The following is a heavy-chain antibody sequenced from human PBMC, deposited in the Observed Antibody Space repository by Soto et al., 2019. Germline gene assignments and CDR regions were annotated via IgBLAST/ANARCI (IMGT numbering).Heavy chain of an antibody. CDR2: IKRKTDGGTT. J-gene: IGHJ6*02. V-gene: IGHV3-15*07. D-gene: IGHD1-26*01. CDR1: GFNFNNAL. CDR3: TTDDQWGI. Sequence: PWGSLRLSCVVSGFNFNNALMNWVRQAPGKGLEWVGRIKRKTDGGTTEYAAPVKGRFTISRDDSKNTLYLQMNSLKTEDTAVHYCTTDDQWGIWGQGTMVTVSS.